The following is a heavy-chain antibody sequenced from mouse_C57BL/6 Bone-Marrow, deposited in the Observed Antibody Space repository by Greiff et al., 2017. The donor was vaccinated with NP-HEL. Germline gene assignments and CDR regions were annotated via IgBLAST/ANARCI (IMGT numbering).Heavy chain of an antibody. V-gene: IGHV5-9*01. CDR3: ARPLTTVVATSSYWYFDV. D-gene: IGHD1-1*01. CDR2: ISGGGGNT. CDR1: GFTFSSYT. Sequence: EVKVEESGGGLVKPGGSLKLSCAASGFTFSSYTMSWVRQTPEKRLEWVATISGGGGNTYSPDSVKGRFTISRDNAKNTLYLQMSSLRAEDTALYYCARPLTTVVATSSYWYFDVWGTGTTVTVSS. J-gene: IGHJ1*03.